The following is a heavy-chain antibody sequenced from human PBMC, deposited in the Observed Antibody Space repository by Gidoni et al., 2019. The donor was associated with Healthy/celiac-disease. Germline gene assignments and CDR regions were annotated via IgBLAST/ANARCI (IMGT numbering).Heavy chain of an antibody. CDR2: IVGGSGNT. D-gene: IGHD4-17*01. CDR1: GFTFTRSA. V-gene: IGHV1-58*02. Sequence: QMQLVQSGPEVKKPGTSVKVSCKASGFTFTRSAMQWVRQARGQRLEWIGWIVGGSGNTNYAQKFQERVTITRDMSTSTAYMELSSLRSEDTAVYYCAAGYRPHDYGDYEFDYWGQGTLVTVSS. CDR3: AAGYRPHDYGDYEFDY. J-gene: IGHJ4*02.